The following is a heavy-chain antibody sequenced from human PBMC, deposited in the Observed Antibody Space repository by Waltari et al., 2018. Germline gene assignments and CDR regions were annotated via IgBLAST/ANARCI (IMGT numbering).Heavy chain of an antibody. V-gene: IGHV3-74*01. CDR1: GFTFSSSW. CDR3: TRTRYCSTTNCQVDWFDP. Sequence: EVQLVESGGGLVQPGGSLRLSCAASGFTFSSSWMHWVRQAPGKGLVWVSRINGDGGSTSYADSVKGRFTISRDNANNTLYLQMNSLRAEDTAVYYCTRTRYCSTTNCQVDWFDPWGQGTLVTVSS. D-gene: IGHD2-2*01. J-gene: IGHJ5*02. CDR2: INGDGGST.